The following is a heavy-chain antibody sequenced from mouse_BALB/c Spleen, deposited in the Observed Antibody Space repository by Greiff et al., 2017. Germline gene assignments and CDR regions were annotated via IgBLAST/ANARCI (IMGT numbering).Heavy chain of an antibody. D-gene: IGHD1-1*01. Sequence: VQLQQSGAELVKPGASVKLSCTASGFNIKDTYMHWVKQRPEQGLEWIGRIDPANGNTKYDPKFQGKATITADTSSTTAYLQLSSLTSEDTAVYYCARGTTVVPYYYAMDYWGQGTSVTVSA. CDR2: IDPANGNT. CDR1: GFNIKDTY. V-gene: IGHV14-3*02. J-gene: IGHJ4*01. CDR3: ARGTTVVPYYYAMDY.